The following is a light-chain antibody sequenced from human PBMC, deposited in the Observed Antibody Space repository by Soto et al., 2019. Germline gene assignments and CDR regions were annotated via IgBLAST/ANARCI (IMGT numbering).Light chain of an antibody. CDR1: SSDVGGYNY. CDR3: SSYAGSNKGYV. V-gene: IGLV2-8*01. CDR2: EVS. Sequence: QSALTPPPSASGSPGQSVTISCSGTSSDVGGYNYVSWYQQHPGKAPKLMIYEVSKRPSGVPDRFSGSKSGNTASLTVSGLQAEDEADYYCSSYAGSNKGYVFGTG. J-gene: IGLJ1*01.